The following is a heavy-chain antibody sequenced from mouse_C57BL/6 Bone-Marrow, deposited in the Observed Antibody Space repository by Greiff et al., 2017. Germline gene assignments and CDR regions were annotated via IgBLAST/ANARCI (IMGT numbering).Heavy chain of an antibody. J-gene: IGHJ4*01. CDR3: GRSVISNAMDY. V-gene: IGHV1-63*01. D-gene: IGHD1-2*01. CDR2: IYPGAGYT. Sequence: QVQLQQSGAELVRPGTSVKLSCKASGYTFTNYWIGWAKQRPGHGLEWIGDIYPGAGYTNYNEKFKGKATLTADISSSTAYMQFSSLTSEDSAIYYCGRSVISNAMDYWGQGTSVTVSS. CDR1: GYTFTNYW.